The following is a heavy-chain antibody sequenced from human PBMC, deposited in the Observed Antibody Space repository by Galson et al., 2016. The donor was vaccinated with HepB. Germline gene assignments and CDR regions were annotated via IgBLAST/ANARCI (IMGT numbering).Heavy chain of an antibody. J-gene: IGHJ4*02. CDR3: AKNVQSSGWYSIQYLEKFYYYYN. D-gene: IGHD6-19*01. CDR2: ISYDGSTN. CDR1: GFTFKKYA. V-gene: IGHV3-30-3*02. Sequence: SLRLSCAASGFTFKKYAMYWVRQAPGKGLEWVAVISYDGSTNNYADSVRGRFTISRDNSKNRLYLQMNSLRPEDTATYYCAKNVQSSGWYSIQYLEKFYYYYNWGQGALVTVSS.